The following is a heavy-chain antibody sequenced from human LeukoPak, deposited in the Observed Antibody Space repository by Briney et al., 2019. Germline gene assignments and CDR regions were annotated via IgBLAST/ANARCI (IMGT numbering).Heavy chain of an antibody. J-gene: IGHJ4*02. V-gene: IGHV4-4*07. CDR1: GGSMNTYY. CDR2: MYYSGTT. CDR3: ARERDDRYSYGFALDT. Sequence: RPSETLSLTCTVSGGSMNTYYWSWLRQPAGKGLEWLGRMYYSGTTNYNSPLYNRSLSSRVTMSVDGATKQCSVRLTPGAALDTAIPFSARERDDRYSYGFALDTWGEGSPVTPSS. D-gene: IGHD5-18*01.